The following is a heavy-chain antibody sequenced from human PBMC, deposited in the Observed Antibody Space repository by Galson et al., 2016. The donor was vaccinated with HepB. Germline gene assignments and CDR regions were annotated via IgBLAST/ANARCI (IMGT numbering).Heavy chain of an antibody. CDR1: GYTFTSYG. V-gene: IGHV1-18*01. Sequence: SVKVSCKASGYTFTSYGISWVRQAPGQGLEWMGWISAYNGNTNYAQKLQGRVTMTTDTSTSTAYMELTSLTSDDTAVYYCAIANDYCSGGNCYFDYWGQGTRVTVSS. CDR2: ISAYNGNT. J-gene: IGHJ4*02. D-gene: IGHD2-15*01. CDR3: AIANDYCSGGNCYFDY.